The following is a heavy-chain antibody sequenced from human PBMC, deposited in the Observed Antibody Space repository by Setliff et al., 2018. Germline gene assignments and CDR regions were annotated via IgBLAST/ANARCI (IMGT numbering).Heavy chain of an antibody. D-gene: IGHD3-3*01. CDR3: ARMSGFLYIDV. CDR2: IYTSWGT. CDR1: GGSISNTYYY. J-gene: IGHJ6*03. Sequence: PSETLSLTCTVSGGSISNTYYYWSWIRQPAGQGLEWIGQIYTSWGTNYNPSLKSRVTISVDTSKNQFSLKLSSVTAADTAVYYCARMSGFLYIDVWGKGTTVTVS. V-gene: IGHV4-61*09.